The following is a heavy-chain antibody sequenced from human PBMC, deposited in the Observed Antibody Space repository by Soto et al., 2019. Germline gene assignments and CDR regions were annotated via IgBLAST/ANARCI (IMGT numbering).Heavy chain of an antibody. J-gene: IGHJ4*02. CDR2: ISAHNGNT. CDR1: GYAFTTYG. Sequence: QVHLVQSGAEVKKPGASVKVSCKGSGYAFTTYGLTWVRQDPGQGLEWMGWISAHNGNTNYAQKLQGRVTVTRVTSTSTAYMELRGLRSDDTAVYYWARGRYGDYWGQGALVTVSS. V-gene: IGHV1-18*01. CDR3: ARGRYGDY. D-gene: IGHD1-1*01.